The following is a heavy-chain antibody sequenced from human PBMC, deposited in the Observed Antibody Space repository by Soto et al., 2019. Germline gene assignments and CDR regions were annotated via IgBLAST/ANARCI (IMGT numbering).Heavy chain of an antibody. CDR3: TRGPRSTSTGTGAF. V-gene: IGHV3-74*01. D-gene: IGHD1-1*01. Sequence: PGGSLRLSCAASGFTFSMYWMHWVRQVPGKGPEWVSRINDDGISTNYADSVKGRFTISRDNAKNTLYLQMNALRVKDTAVYYCTRGPRSTSTGTGAFWGRGTLVTVSS. J-gene: IGHJ4*02. CDR2: INDDGIST. CDR1: GFTFSMYW.